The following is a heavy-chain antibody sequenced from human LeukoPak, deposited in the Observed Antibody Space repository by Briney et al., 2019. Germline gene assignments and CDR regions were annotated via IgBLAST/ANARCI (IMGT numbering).Heavy chain of an antibody. CDR1: GYTFTSYS. J-gene: IGHJ1*01. D-gene: IGHD1-20*01. V-gene: IGHV1-18*01. CDR2: IIAYKGNT. CDR3: ARGLSFNL. Sequence: ASVKVSCKASGYTFTSYSISWVRHAPGQGLEWMGWIIAYKGNTNYAQKLQGRVTMTTDTSTSTAYMELRSMISDDTAVYYWARGLSFNLWGQGTLVSVSS.